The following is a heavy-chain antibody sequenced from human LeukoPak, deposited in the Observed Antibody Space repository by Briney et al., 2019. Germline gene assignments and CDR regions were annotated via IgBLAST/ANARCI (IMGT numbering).Heavy chain of an antibody. J-gene: IGHJ1*01. D-gene: IGHD2-15*01. V-gene: IGHV3-21*01. Sequence: GGSLRLSCAASGFTFSSYSMNWVRQAPGKGLEWVSSISSSSSYIYYADSVKGRFTISRDNAKNSLYLQMNSLRAEDTAVYYCARSITTYCSDGTCYSAEYFQHWGQGTLVTVSS. CDR1: GFTFSSYS. CDR2: ISSSSSYI. CDR3: ARSITTYCSDGTCYSAEYFQH.